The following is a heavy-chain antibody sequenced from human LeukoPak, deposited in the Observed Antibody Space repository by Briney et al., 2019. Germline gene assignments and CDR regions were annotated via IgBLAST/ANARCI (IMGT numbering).Heavy chain of an antibody. J-gene: IGHJ6*02. D-gene: IGHD5-12*01. CDR3: ARENSGYDPYYYGMDV. V-gene: IGHV3-74*01. Sequence: PGGSLRLSCAASGFTYSSYWMHWVRQAPGKGLVWVSRINSDGSSTSYADSVKGRFTISRDNAKNTLYLQMNSLRAEDTAVYYCARENSGYDPYYYGMDVWGQGTTVTVSS. CDR1: GFTYSSYW. CDR2: INSDGSST.